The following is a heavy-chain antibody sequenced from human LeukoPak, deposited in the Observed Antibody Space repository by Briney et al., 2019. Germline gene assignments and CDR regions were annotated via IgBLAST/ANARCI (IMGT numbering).Heavy chain of an antibody. Sequence: PSETLSLTCTVSGDSISNYYWSWIRQSPGKGLEYIGYFYNSGSTSYNPSLESRATISVDTSKNQFSLELSSVTAADTAVYYCARSPVLYRFDYWGQGTLVTVSS. CDR3: ARSPVLYRFDY. CDR1: GDSISNYY. J-gene: IGHJ4*02. V-gene: IGHV4-59*08. CDR2: FYNSGST. D-gene: IGHD5/OR15-5a*01.